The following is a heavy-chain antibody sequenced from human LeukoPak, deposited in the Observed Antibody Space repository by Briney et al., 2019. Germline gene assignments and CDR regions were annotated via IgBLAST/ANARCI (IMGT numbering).Heavy chain of an antibody. CDR3: ARSTAAGFTNNWFDP. J-gene: IGHJ5*02. CDR1: GYTFTSYS. Sequence: ASVKVSCKASGYTFTSYSLRWVRQAPGQRLEYMGWINAGNGNTKSSEKFQGRVTMTTDTSTSTAYMELRSLRSDDTAVYYCARSTAAGFTNNWFDPWGQGTLVTVSS. D-gene: IGHD6-13*01. V-gene: IGHV1-3*01. CDR2: INAGNGNT.